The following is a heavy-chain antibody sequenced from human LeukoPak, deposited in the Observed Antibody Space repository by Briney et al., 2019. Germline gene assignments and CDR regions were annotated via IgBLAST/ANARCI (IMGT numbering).Heavy chain of an antibody. CDR2: INHSGST. D-gene: IGHD2-2*01. CDR1: GGSFSGYY. Sequence: PSETLSLTCAVYGGSFSGYYWSCIRQPPGKGLEWIGEINHSGSTNYNPSLKSRVTISVDTSKNQFSLKLSSVTAADTAVYYCARIVPASLPYYYYGMDVWGQGTTVTVSS. J-gene: IGHJ6*02. V-gene: IGHV4-34*01. CDR3: ARIVPASLPYYYYGMDV.